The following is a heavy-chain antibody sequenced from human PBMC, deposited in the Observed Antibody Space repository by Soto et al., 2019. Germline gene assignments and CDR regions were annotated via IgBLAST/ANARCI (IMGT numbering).Heavy chain of an antibody. J-gene: IGHJ4*02. D-gene: IGHD6-19*01. CDR1: GFTFSSYG. CDR2: ISYDGSNK. CDR3: AKDWDIAVAGTGDY. V-gene: IGHV3-30*18. Sequence: GGSLRLSCAASGFTFSSYGMHWVRQAPGKGLEWVAVISYDGSNKYYADSVKGRFTISRDNSKNTLYLQMNSLRAEDTAVYYCAKDWDIAVAGTGDYWGQGTLVTVSS.